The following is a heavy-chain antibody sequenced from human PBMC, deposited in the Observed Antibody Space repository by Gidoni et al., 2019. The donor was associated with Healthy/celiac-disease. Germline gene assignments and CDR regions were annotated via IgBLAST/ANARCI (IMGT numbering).Heavy chain of an antibody. J-gene: IGHJ2*01. CDR3: ARHGGHPTWPRCYWYFDL. CDR1: GGSISSSSYY. V-gene: IGHV4-39*01. CDR2: SYYSGST. Sequence: QLQLQESGPGLVKPSETLSLTCTVSGGSISSSSYYWGWIRQPPGKGLEWIGSSYYSGSTYYNPSLKSRVTISVDTSKDQFALKLSSVTAADTAVYYCARHGGHPTWPRCYWYFDLWGRGTLVTVSS. D-gene: IGHD3-16*01.